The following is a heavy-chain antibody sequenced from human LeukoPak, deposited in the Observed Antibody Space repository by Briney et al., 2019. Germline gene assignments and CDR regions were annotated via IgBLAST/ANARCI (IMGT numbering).Heavy chain of an antibody. D-gene: IGHD6-19*01. CDR3: AKDGGYGIALAARGNWFDA. Sequence: GGSLRLSCTASGFTFSSYAMHWVRQAPGKGLEWVAVISSDGSNKHYPDSVKGRFTISRDNSKNTLYLQMNSLRAEDTAVYYCAKDGGYGIALAARGNWFDAWGQGTLVTASS. CDR2: ISSDGSNK. V-gene: IGHV3-30-3*01. J-gene: IGHJ5*02. CDR1: GFTFSSYA.